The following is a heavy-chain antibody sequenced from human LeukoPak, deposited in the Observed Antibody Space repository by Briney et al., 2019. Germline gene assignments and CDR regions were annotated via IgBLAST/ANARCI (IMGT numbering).Heavy chain of an antibody. Sequence: GGSLRLSCAASGFTFSTNAMTWVRQAPGKGLEWVSTIGGRDDSTYYAGSAKGRFTISRDNSRNRLYLQMNSLRAEDTAVYYCAKDDRGSYYSYMDVWGKGTTVTVSS. CDR2: IGGRDDST. CDR1: GFTFSTNA. V-gene: IGHV3-23*01. CDR3: AKDDRGSYYSYMDV. D-gene: IGHD3-10*01. J-gene: IGHJ6*03.